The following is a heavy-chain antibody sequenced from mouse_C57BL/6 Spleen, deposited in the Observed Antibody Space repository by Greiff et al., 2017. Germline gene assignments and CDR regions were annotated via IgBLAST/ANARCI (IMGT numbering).Heavy chain of an antibody. D-gene: IGHD1-1*01. Sequence: EVKVVESGAELVKPGASVKLSCTASGFNIKDYYMHWVKQRTEQGLEWIGRIDPEDGETKYAPKFQGKATITADTSSNTAYLQLSSLTSEDTAVYYCAPGSSYGYFDVWGTGTTVTVSS. CDR1: GFNIKDYY. J-gene: IGHJ1*03. CDR3: APGSSYGYFDV. V-gene: IGHV14-2*01. CDR2: IDPEDGET.